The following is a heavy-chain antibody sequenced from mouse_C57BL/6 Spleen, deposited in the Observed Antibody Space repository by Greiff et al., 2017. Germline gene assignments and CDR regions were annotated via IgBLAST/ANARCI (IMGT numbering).Heavy chain of an antibody. CDR1: GYTFTSYW. Sequence: QVQLQQPGAELVKPGASVKMSCKASGYTFTSYWITWVKQRPGQGLEWIGDIYPGSGSTNYNEKFKSKATLTVETSSSSAYMQLSSLTSEDSAVXDCARHDDYDVGDDWGQGTTLTVSS. J-gene: IGHJ2*01. CDR3: ARHDDYDVGDD. V-gene: IGHV1-55*01. D-gene: IGHD2-4*01. CDR2: IYPGSGST.